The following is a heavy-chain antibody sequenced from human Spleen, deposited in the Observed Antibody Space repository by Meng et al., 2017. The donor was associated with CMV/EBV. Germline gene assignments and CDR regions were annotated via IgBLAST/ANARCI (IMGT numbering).Heavy chain of an antibody. CDR2: INPNSGVT. CDR3: ARDREAIVVVPAAMAYYAMDV. CDR1: GYTFTGYY. Sequence: ASVKVSCTASGYTFTGYYMHWVRQAPGQGLEWMGWINPNSGVTNSAQKFHGRVTMTRDTSITTAYMELSRLRSDDTAVYYCARDREAIVVVPAAMAYYAMDVWGQGTTVTVSS. J-gene: IGHJ6*02. V-gene: IGHV1-2*02. D-gene: IGHD2-2*01.